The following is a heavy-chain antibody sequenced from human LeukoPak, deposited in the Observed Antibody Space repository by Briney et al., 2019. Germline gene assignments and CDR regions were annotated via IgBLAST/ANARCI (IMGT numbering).Heavy chain of an antibody. CDR2: IYYSGST. Sequence: SETPSLTCTVSGGSISSYYWSWIRQPPGKGLEWIGYIYYSGSTNYNPSLKSRVTISVDTSKNQFSLKLSSVTAADTAVYYCARGGPFMMGDVWGQGTLVTVSS. J-gene: IGHJ4*02. CDR1: GGSISSYY. V-gene: IGHV4-59*01. D-gene: IGHD3-16*01. CDR3: ARGGPFMMGDV.